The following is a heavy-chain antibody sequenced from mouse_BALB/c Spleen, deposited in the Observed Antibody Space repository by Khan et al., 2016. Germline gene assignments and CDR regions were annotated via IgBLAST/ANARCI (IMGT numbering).Heavy chain of an antibody. J-gene: IGHJ2*01. CDR3: ARDFGVDHLAFDS. V-gene: IGHV1-82*01. CDR2: IYPGDGDT. Sequence: QVQLQQSGPELVKPGASVKISCKASGYAFSTSWMNWVKQRPGQGLEWIGRIYPGDGDTNYNGKFKGEATLTVDKSSSTAYMQLSSLTSVDSVVYFCARDFGVDHLAFDSWGQGTTLTVSS. CDR1: GYAFSTSW. D-gene: IGHD1-1*02.